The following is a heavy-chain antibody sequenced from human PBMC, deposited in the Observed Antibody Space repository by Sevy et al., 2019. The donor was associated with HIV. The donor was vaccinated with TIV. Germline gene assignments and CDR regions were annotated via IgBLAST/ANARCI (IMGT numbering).Heavy chain of an antibody. CDR2: IYYSGST. CDR1: GGSISSGDHY. J-gene: IGHJ6*02. CDR3: ARDLRQSSRYYDYGMDV. Sequence: SETLSLTCTVSGGSISSGDHYWSWIRQPPGKGLEWIGYIYYSGSTYYNPSLKSRVTISVDTSKNQFSLKLSSVTAADTAVYYCARDLRQSSRYYDYGMDVWGQGTTVTVSS. D-gene: IGHD6-19*01. V-gene: IGHV4-30-4*01.